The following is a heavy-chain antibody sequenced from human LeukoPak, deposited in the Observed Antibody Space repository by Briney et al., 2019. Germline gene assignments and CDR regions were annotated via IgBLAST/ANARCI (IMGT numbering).Heavy chain of an antibody. Sequence: PSGTLSLTCAVSGGAISSSNWWTWVRQPPGKGLEWIGEIYHSGSTSYNPSLKSRVTISVDKSKNHFSLTLTSVTAADTAVYYCAKSGDYRFDPWGQGTLVTVSS. CDR2: IYHSGST. J-gene: IGHJ5*02. CDR1: GGAISSSNW. V-gene: IGHV4-4*02. CDR3: AKSGDYRFDP. D-gene: IGHD7-27*01.